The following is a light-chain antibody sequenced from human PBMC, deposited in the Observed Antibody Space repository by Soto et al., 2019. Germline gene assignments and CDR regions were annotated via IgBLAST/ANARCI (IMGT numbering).Light chain of an antibody. CDR1: SSDIGAYDY. CDR3: SSYTSSSTRV. V-gene: IGLV2-14*03. CDR2: GVS. Sequence: QSALAQPASVSGSPGQSIAISCTGTSSDIGAYDYVSWYQQFPDNPPKLIIYGVSHRPSGVSDRFSGSKSVNTATLTISRLQAEDEADYYCSSYTSSSTRVFGTGTKVTVL. J-gene: IGLJ1*01.